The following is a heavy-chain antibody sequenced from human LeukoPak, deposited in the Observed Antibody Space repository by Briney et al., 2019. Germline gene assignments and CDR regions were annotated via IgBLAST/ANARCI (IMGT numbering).Heavy chain of an antibody. V-gene: IGHV4-39*07. J-gene: IGHJ5*02. CDR3: ARDQRWALSEFDP. CDR1: GGSISSSSYY. D-gene: IGHD4-23*01. Sequence: SETLSLTCTVAGGSISSSSYYWGWIRQPPGKGLEVIGIIYYSGSTYYNPSLKSRVTISVDTSKNQFSLKLRSVTAADTAVYYCARDQRWALSEFDPWGQGTLVTVSS. CDR2: IYYSGST.